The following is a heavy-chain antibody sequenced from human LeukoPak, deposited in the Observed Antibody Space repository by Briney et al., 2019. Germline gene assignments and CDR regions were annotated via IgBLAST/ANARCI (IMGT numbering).Heavy chain of an antibody. CDR2: INPSGGST. V-gene: IGHV1-46*01. D-gene: IGHD3-9*01. Sequence: ASVKVSCKAPGYTFTSYYMHWVRQAPGQGLEWMGIINPSGGSTTYAEKFQGSVTMTRDMSTSTVYMELSSLRSEDTAVYYCARRGPYDILTGYPKPSDYWGQGTLVTVSS. J-gene: IGHJ4*02. CDR1: GYTFTSYY. CDR3: ARRGPYDILTGYPKPSDY.